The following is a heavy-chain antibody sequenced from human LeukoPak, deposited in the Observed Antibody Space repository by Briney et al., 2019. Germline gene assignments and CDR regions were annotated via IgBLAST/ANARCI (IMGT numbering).Heavy chain of an antibody. CDR3: ATTEAKHGDYRY. CDR2: IYHSGST. Sequence: PSQTLSLTCTVSGGSISSGGYYWSWIRQHPGKGLEWIGYIYHSGSTYYNPSLKSRVTISVDRSKNQFSLKLSSVTAADTAVYYCATTEAKHGDYRYWGQGTLVTVSS. D-gene: IGHD4-17*01. J-gene: IGHJ4*02. V-gene: IGHV4-30-2*01. CDR1: GGSISSGGYY.